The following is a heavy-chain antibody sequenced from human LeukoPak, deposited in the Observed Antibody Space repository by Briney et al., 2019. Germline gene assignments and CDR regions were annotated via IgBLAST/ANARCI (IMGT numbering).Heavy chain of an antibody. V-gene: IGHV1-2*02. CDR2: INPNSGGT. Sequence: GASVKVSCKASGYTFTGYYMHWVRQAPGQGLEWMGWINPNSGGTNYAQKFQGRVTMTRDTSISTAYMELSRLRSEDTAVYYCARDGVVVTAALTFGEAFFDYWGQGTLVTVSS. D-gene: IGHD2-21*02. CDR3: ARDGVVVTAALTFGEAFFDY. J-gene: IGHJ4*02. CDR1: GYTFTGYY.